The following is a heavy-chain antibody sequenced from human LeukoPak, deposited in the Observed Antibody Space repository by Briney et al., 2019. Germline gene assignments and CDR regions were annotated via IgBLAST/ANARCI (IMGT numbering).Heavy chain of an antibody. CDR2: IDTSGTTT. CDR1: GFTFSIYE. CDR3: AKDADRSGYNGDWYFDL. V-gene: IGHV3-48*03. Sequence: GGSLRLSCAAYGFTFSIYEMNWVRQAPGEGLERISYIDTSGTTTYYADSVRGRFTVSRDNSKNTMSVQMNSLRPEDTAVYYCAKDADRSGYNGDWYFDLWGRGTLATVSS. J-gene: IGHJ2*01. D-gene: IGHD3-22*01.